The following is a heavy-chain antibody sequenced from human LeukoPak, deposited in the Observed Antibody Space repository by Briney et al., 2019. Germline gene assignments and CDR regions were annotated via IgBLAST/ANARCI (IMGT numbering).Heavy chain of an antibody. J-gene: IGHJ6*02. CDR1: GGSFSGYY. CDR3: ARDPNTLGGNSYYYYGMDV. D-gene: IGHD2/OR15-2a*01. Sequence: TSETLSLTCAVYGGSFSGYYWSWIRQPPGKGLEWIGEINHSGSTNYNPSLKSRVTISVDTSKNQFSLKLSSVTAADTAVYYCARDPNTLGGNSYYYYGMDVWGQGTTVTVSS. V-gene: IGHV4-34*01. CDR2: INHSGST.